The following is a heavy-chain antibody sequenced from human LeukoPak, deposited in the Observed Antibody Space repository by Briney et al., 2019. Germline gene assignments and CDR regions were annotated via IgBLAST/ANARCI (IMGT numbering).Heavy chain of an antibody. D-gene: IGHD2-8*01. CDR1: GGSVSSGTYY. Sequence: SETLSLTCTVSGGSVSSGTYYWSWIRQPPGKGLEWIGYIYYSGSTNYNPSLKSRVTLSVDTSKNQCSLKLNSVTTADTAVYYCTRSTNLEAFDIWGQGTMVTVSS. CDR2: IYYSGST. V-gene: IGHV4-61*01. J-gene: IGHJ3*02. CDR3: TRSTNLEAFDI.